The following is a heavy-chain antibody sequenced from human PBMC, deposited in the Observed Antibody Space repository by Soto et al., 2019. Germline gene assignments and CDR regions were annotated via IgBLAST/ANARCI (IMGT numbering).Heavy chain of an antibody. CDR1: GESFTDHY. CDR2: VNHSGSA. V-gene: IGHV4-34*01. J-gene: IGHJ4*02. CDR3: ERGTSLTGVLQRGAPDKYYFDY. Sequence: QVQLQQWGAALLKPSGTLSLTCAVYGESFTDHYWTWIRQPPETGLEWLGEVNHSGSANSDPSLKSRVAISADTSKNQFSMSLRSVTAADTALYYCERGTSLTGVLQRGAPDKYYFDYWSQGTLVTVSS. D-gene: IGHD3-9*01.